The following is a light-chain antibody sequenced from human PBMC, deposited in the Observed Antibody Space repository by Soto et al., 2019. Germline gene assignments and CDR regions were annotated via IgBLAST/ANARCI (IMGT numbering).Light chain of an antibody. V-gene: IGKV1-5*01. CDR2: DAS. Sequence: DIQMTQSPSTLSASVGDRVTITCRASQSITNWLAWYQQKPGKAPKLLVYDASSLESGVPSRFSGSGSGTEFTLTISSLQPDDFAVYYCQQELTFGGGTKVEIK. CDR3: QQELT. CDR1: QSITNW. J-gene: IGKJ4*01.